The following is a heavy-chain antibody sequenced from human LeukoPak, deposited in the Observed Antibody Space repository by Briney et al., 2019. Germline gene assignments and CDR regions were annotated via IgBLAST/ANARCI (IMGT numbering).Heavy chain of an antibody. V-gene: IGHV3-7*01. CDR2: IDQDGSEK. CDR3: ARIKGGTSATISY. CDR1: GFTFSGYW. Sequence: QPGGSLRLSWAASGFTFSGYWMSWVRQARGKGLEWVANIDQDGSEKYYVDSVKGRFTISKDNAKNSLFLQMNSLRGEDTAVYYCARIKGGTSATISYWGQGTLVTVSS. J-gene: IGHJ4*02. D-gene: IGHD1-26*01.